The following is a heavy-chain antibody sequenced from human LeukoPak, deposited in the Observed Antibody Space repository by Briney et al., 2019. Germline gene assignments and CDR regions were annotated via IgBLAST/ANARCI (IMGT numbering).Heavy chain of an antibody. CDR2: IVPIFGTA. Sequence: PGGSLRLSCAASGGTFSSYAISWVRQAPGQGLEWMGRIVPIFGTANYAQKFQGRVTITTDESTSTAYMELSSLRSEDTAVYYCARDQPPFRYSSSFNWFDPWGQGTLVTVSS. J-gene: IGHJ5*02. CDR3: ARDQPPFRYSSSFNWFDP. CDR1: GGTFSSYA. V-gene: IGHV1-69*05. D-gene: IGHD6-13*01.